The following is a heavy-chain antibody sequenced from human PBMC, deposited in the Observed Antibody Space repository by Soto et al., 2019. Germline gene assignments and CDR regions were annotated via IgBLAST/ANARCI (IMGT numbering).Heavy chain of an antibody. Sequence: EVQLLESGGGLVQPGGSLRLSCAASGFTFSSYAMSWVRQAPGRGLEWVLAISGSGGCTYYADSVKGRFTISRDNSKNTLYLQMNSLRAEDTAVYYWAKPFFRVLRGTSFDIWGQGTMVTVSS. V-gene: IGHV3-23*01. CDR2: ISGSGGCT. J-gene: IGHJ3*02. CDR3: AKPFFRVLRGTSFDI. D-gene: IGHD3-10*01. CDR1: GFTFSSYA.